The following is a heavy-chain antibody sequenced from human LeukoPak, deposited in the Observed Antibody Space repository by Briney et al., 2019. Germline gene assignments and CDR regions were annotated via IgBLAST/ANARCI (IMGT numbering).Heavy chain of an antibody. D-gene: IGHD3-3*01. CDR3: ARDLDTIFGVVMPSYGMDV. CDR2: ISSSSSYI. CDR1: GFTFSSYS. V-gene: IGHV3-21*01. Sequence: GGSLRLSCAASGFTFSSYSMNWVHQAPGKGLEWVSSISSSSSYIYYADSVKGRFTISRDNAKNSLYLQMSSLRAEDTAVYYCARDLDTIFGVVMPSYGMDVWGQGTTVTVSS. J-gene: IGHJ6*02.